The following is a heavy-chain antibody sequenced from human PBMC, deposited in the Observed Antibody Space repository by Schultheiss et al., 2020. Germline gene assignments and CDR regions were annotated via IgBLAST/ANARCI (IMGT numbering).Heavy chain of an antibody. Sequence: GESLKISCAASGFTFSSYSMNWVRQAPGKGLEWVSYISSSSSTIYYADSVKGRFTISRDNAKNSLYLQMNSLRAEDTAVYYCARGAAWNYVWRSYRYMLDSWGQGTLVTVSS. CDR3: ARGAAWNYVWRSYRYMLDS. V-gene: IGHV3-48*01. CDR1: GFTFSSYS. CDR2: ISSSSSTI. D-gene: IGHD3-16*02. J-gene: IGHJ4*02.